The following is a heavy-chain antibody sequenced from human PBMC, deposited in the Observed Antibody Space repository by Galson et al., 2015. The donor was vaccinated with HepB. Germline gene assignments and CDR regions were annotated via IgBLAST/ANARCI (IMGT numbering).Heavy chain of an antibody. Sequence: SVKVSCKASGGTFSSYAISWVRQAPGQGLEWMGGIIPIFGTANYAQKFQGRVTITADKSTSTAYMELSSLRSEDTAVYYCASDLSGWYEGDYWGQGTLVTVSS. CDR2: IIPIFGTA. CDR3: ASDLSGWYEGDY. V-gene: IGHV1-69*06. J-gene: IGHJ4*02. CDR1: GGTFSSYA. D-gene: IGHD6-19*01.